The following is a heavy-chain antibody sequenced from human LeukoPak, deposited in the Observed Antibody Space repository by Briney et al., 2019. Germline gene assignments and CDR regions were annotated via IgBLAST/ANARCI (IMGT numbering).Heavy chain of an antibody. CDR2: IYYSGST. J-gene: IGHJ6*02. V-gene: IGHV4-30-4*01. Sequence: PSETLSLTCTVSGGSISSGDYYWSWIRQPPGKGLEWIGYIYYSGSTYYNPSLKSRVTISVDTSKDQFSLKLSSVTAADTAVYYCASSGKGYCTNGVCYSYYGMDVWGQGTTVTVSS. CDR3: ASSGKGYCTNGVCYSYYGMDV. CDR1: GGSISSGDYY. D-gene: IGHD2-8*01.